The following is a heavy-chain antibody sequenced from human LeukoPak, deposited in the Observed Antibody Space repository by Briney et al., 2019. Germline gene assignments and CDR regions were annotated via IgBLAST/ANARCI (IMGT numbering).Heavy chain of an antibody. CDR2: IYYSGST. Sequence: SETLSLTCTVSGGSISSYYWSWIRQPPGKGLEWIGYIYYSGSTNYNPSLKSRVTISVDTSKNQFSLKLSSVTAADTAVYYCARVDTRKGDCFDYWGQGTLVTVSS. J-gene: IGHJ4*02. CDR3: ARVDTRKGDCFDY. CDR1: GGSISSYY. V-gene: IGHV4-59*08. D-gene: IGHD5-18*01.